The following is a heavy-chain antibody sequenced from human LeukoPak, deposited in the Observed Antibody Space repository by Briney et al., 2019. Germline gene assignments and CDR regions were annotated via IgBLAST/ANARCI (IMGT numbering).Heavy chain of an antibody. J-gene: IGHJ4*02. CDR3: ARDRIKGWFGELSD. CDR2: ISSSSSYI. D-gene: IGHD3-10*01. Sequence: PGGSLRLSCAATGFTFSSYSMNWVRQAPGKGLEWVSSISSSSSYIYYADSVKGRFTISRDNAKNSLYLQMNSLRAEDTAVYYCARDRIKGWFGELSDWGQGTLVTVSS. CDR1: GFTFSSYS. V-gene: IGHV3-21*01.